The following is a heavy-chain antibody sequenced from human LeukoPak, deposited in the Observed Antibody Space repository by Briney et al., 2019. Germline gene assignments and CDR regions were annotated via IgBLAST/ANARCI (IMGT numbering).Heavy chain of an antibody. CDR3: AVYSYQPSDIDY. J-gene: IGHJ4*02. CDR1: GFSFSLYA. Sequence: GGSLRLTCAASGFSFSLYAMNWVRQAPGKGLEWVAYIDSGSDDIHYADSVRGRFTISRDNAKNTLYLQMKSLRDEDTAVYYHAVYSYQPSDIDYWGQGTLVTFA. CDR2: IDSGSDDI. V-gene: IGHV3-21*05. D-gene: IGHD2-2*01.